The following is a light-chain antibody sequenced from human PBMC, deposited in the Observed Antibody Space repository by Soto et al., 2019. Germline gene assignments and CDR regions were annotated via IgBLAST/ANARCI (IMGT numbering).Light chain of an antibody. CDR1: SSDVGGYNY. CDR3: SSHAGSINAA. Sequence: QSALTQPPSASGSPGQSVTISCTGSSSDVGGYNYVSWYQQHPGKVPKLIIYEVYKRPSGVPDRFSGSKSDNTASLTVSGLQAEDEADYYCSSHAGSINAAFGGGTKLTVL. V-gene: IGLV2-8*01. J-gene: IGLJ2*01. CDR2: EVY.